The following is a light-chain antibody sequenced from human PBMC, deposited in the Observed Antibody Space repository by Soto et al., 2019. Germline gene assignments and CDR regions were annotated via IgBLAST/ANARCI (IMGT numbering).Light chain of an antibody. J-gene: IGLJ1*01. Sequence: QSVLTQPASVSGSPGHSITISCTGTSSDVGGYNYVSWYQQHPGKAPKLMIYDVSNRPSGVSNRFSGSKSGNTASLTISGLQAEDEADYYCSSYTSSRTYVFGTRTKVTVL. V-gene: IGLV2-14*01. CDR2: DVS. CDR3: SSYTSSRTYV. CDR1: SSDVGGYNY.